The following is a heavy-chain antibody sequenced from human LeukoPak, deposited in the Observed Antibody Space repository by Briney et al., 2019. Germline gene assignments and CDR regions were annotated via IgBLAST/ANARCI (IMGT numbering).Heavy chain of an antibody. CDR1: GNSISTSKSY. CDR2: IYFSGNT. D-gene: IGHD1-26*01. CDR3: ARAAGRDTTSGLDFDY. J-gene: IGHJ4*02. V-gene: IGHV4-39*07. Sequence: PSDTLSLTCTVSGNSISTSKSYWGWIRQPPLKGLEWIGSIYFSGNTYYNASLKSRVTISVDTSKNQFSLKLSSVTAADTAVYYCARAAGRDTTSGLDFDYWGQGILVTVSS.